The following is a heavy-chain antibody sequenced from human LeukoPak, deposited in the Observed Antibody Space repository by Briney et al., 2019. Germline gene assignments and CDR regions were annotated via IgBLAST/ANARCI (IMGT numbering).Heavy chain of an antibody. CDR2: ISYDGSNK. CDR1: GFTFSSYG. J-gene: IGHJ4*02. D-gene: IGHD1-26*01. V-gene: IGHV3-30*18. CDR3: AKESGSDPQLFDY. Sequence: GGSLRLSCAASGFTFSSYGMHWVRQAPGKGLEWVAVISYDGSNKYYADSVKGRFTISRDNSKNTLYLQMNSLRAEDTAVYYCAKESGSDPQLFDYWGQGTLVTVSS.